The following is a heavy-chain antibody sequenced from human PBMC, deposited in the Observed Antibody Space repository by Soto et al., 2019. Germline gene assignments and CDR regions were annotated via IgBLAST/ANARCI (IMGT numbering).Heavy chain of an antibody. CDR1: GVTFSSYG. D-gene: IGHD6-6*01. Sequence: GGSLRLSCSVSGVTFSSYGMHWVRQPPGKGLEWVAIISDDGSDKHYADSVKGRFTISRDNPKNVLYLEMNNLSAEDTALYYCAKDKRAYSSSWGFGSDSWVQGTLVTVSS. V-gene: IGHV3-30*18. CDR2: ISDDGSDK. J-gene: IGHJ4*02. CDR3: AKDKRAYSSSWGFGSDS.